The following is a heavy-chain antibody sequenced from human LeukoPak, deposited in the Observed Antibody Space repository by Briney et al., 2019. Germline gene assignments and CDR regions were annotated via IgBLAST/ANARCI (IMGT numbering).Heavy chain of an antibody. CDR3: AKAEDYYYDSSGYYYG. CDR2: ISGSGGST. Sequence: GGSLRLSCAASGFTFSSYAMSWVRQAPGKGLEWVSAISGSGGSTYYADSVKGRFTISRDNSKNTLYLQINSLRAEDTAVYYCAKAEDYYYDSSGYYYGWGQGTLVTVSS. V-gene: IGHV3-23*01. J-gene: IGHJ4*02. CDR1: GFTFSSYA. D-gene: IGHD3-22*01.